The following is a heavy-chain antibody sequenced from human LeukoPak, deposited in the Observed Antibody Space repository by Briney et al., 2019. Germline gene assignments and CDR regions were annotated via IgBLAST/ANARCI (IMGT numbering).Heavy chain of an antibody. CDR1: GYTLTESS. CDR2: FDPENSKT. CDR3: ATDPGELVPAAKGPRGDYCYGMDV. D-gene: IGHD2-2*01. J-gene: IGHJ6*02. V-gene: IGHV1-24*01. Sequence: ASVKVSCKVSGYTLTESSMHWVRQAPGKGLEWMGSFDPENSKTVYAQKFEGRVTMTADTSTDTAYMELNSLRSDDTAVYYCATDPGELVPAAKGPRGDYCYGMDVWGQGTTVTVSS.